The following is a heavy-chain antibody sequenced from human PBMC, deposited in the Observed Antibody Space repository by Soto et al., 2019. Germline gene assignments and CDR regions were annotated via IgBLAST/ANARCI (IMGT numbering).Heavy chain of an antibody. CDR3: ARHFRYIAARPSWFDP. V-gene: IGHV4-38-2*01. CDR2: IYHGGST. Sequence: SETLSLTCAVSGYSISSGYYWGWLRQPPGKGLEWIGSIYHGGSTYYNPSLKSRVTISVDTSKNQFSLKLSSVTAADTAVYYCARHFRYIAARPSWFDPWGQGTLVTAPQ. D-gene: IGHD6-6*01. J-gene: IGHJ5*02. CDR1: GYSISSGYY.